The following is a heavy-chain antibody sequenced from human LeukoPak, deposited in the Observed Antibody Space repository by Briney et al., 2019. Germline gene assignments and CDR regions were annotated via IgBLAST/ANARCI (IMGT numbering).Heavy chain of an antibody. V-gene: IGHV3-33*06. CDR3: ANTFDY. J-gene: IGHJ4*02. CDR1: GFTFSNYG. Sequence: GGSLRLSCTASGFTFSNYGMHWVRQAPGKGLEWVALIYYDGSNKYYADSVKGRFTISRDNSRNTLFLQMNSLRAEDTAVYYCANTFDYCGQGTLVTVSS. CDR2: IYYDGSNK.